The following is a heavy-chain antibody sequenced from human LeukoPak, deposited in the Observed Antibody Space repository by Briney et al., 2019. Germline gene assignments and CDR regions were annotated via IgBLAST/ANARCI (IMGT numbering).Heavy chain of an antibody. CDR3: AKGAYDYIEIAYFDY. Sequence: GGSLRLSCVASGFSFSNCAMNWVRQAPGKGLEWVSLIIGSSGSTFCADSVKGRFTISRDKSKNTLYLQMNSLRAEDTAVYYCAKGAYDYIEIAYFDYWGQGSLVTVSS. D-gene: IGHD5-12*01. J-gene: IGHJ4*02. CDR2: IIGSSGST. CDR1: GFSFSNCA. V-gene: IGHV3-23*01.